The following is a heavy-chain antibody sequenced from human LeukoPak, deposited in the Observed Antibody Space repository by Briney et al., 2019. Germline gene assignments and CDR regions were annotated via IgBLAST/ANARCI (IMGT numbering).Heavy chain of an antibody. V-gene: IGHV3-7*03. CDR1: GFTFSSYW. CDR2: TKQDGSER. D-gene: IGHD1-26*01. Sequence: GGSLRLSCAASGFTFSSYWMSWVRQAPGKGLGRVANTKQDGSERYYVDSVKGRFTISRDNAKNSLYLQMNSLRAEDTAVYYCARDKIVGATNFDYWGQGTLVTVSS. CDR3: ARDKIVGATNFDY. J-gene: IGHJ4*02.